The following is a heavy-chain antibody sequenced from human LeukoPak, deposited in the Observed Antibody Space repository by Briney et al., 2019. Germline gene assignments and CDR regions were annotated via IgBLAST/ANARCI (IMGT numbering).Heavy chain of an antibody. D-gene: IGHD3-22*01. Sequence: PSETLSLTCTVSGGSISSYYWSWNRQPPGKGLEWIGYIYYSGSTNYNPSLKSRVTISVDTSKNQFSLKLSSVTAADTAVYYCARYYYDSSGYYEDYWGQGTLVTVSS. CDR2: IYYSGST. J-gene: IGHJ4*02. CDR1: GGSISSYY. CDR3: ARYYYDSSGYYEDY. V-gene: IGHV4-59*01.